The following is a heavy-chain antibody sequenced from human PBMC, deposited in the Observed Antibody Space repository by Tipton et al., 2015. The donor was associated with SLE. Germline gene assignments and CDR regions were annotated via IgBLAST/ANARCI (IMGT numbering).Heavy chain of an antibody. D-gene: IGHD3-3*01. Sequence: QLVQSGAEVKKPGASVKVSCKVSGYTLTEFPMHRVRQAPGKGLEWVGGFGREDGHTLYAQKFQGRVTMTEDTSTDTAYMELSSLRSEDTAVYFCATDTLFGVVTHFDSWGQGTLVTVSS. CDR2: FGREDGHT. CDR1: GYTLTEFP. J-gene: IGHJ4*02. V-gene: IGHV1-24*01. CDR3: ATDTLFGVVTHFDS.